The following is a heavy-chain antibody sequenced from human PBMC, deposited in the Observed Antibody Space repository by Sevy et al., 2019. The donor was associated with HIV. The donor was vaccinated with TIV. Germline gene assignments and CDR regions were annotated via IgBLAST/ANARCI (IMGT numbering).Heavy chain of an antibody. CDR2: LIGGGSRT. J-gene: IGHJ6*02. Sequence: GGSLRLSCAASGFSFSNYAMSWVRQAPGKGLEWVSTLIGGGSRTYYANSVTGRFTISRANSRNTLYLQMNSLRAEDTAVYYGAKRRVQSGLSGGGANYGWDVCGQGTTVTVSS. CDR1: GFSFSNYA. D-gene: IGHD2-8*02. CDR3: AKRRVQSGLSGGGANYGWDV. V-gene: IGHV3-23*01.